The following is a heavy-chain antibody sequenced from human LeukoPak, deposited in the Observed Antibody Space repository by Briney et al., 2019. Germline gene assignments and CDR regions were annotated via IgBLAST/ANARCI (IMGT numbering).Heavy chain of an antibody. Sequence: GGSLRLSCAASGFTFSDYYMSWIRQAPGKGLEWVSYISSSGSTIYYADSVKGRFTTSRDNAKNSLYLQMNSLRAEDTAVYYCARDMILIAAAGPGCLDYWGQGTLVTVSS. CDR3: ARDMILIAAAGPGCLDY. D-gene: IGHD6-13*01. V-gene: IGHV3-11*04. CDR2: ISSSGSTI. CDR1: GFTFSDYY. J-gene: IGHJ4*02.